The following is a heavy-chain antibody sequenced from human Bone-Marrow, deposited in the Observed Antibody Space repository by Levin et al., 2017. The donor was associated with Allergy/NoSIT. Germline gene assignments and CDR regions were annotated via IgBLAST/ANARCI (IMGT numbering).Heavy chain of an antibody. Sequence: SETLSLTCTVSGGSISSYYWSWIRQPPGKGLEWIGCMYYSGNTKYNPSLKSRVTISLDTSKNQFSLKLSSVTAADTAVYYCARDRVILGYTNYYYGMDGWGQGTTVTVSS. V-gene: IGHV4-59*01. J-gene: IGHJ6*02. CDR3: ARDRVILGYTNYYYGMDG. D-gene: IGHD1-26*01. CDR2: MYYSGNT. CDR1: GGSISSYY.